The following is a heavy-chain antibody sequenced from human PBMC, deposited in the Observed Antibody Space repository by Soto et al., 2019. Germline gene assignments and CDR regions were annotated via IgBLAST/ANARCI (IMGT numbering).Heavy chain of an antibody. CDR2: IYYSGST. CDR3: ARDPLYTAMPN. J-gene: IGHJ4*02. D-gene: IGHD5-18*01. V-gene: IGHV4-31*03. Sequence: TLSIICTVSVGAISSGGYHWSCIRQHPGKGLEWIGYIYYSGSTYYNPSLKSRVTISVDTSKNQFSLKLSSVTAADTAVYYCARDPLYTAMPNWGQGTLVTVSS. CDR1: VGAISSGGYH.